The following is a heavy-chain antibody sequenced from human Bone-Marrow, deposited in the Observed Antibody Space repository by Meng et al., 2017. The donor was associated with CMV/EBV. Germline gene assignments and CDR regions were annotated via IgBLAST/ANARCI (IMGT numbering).Heavy chain of an antibody. V-gene: IGHV3-9*01. CDR1: GFTFDDYA. D-gene: IGHD1-26*01. Sequence: GGSLRLPCAASGFTFDDYAMHWVRQAPGKGLEWVSGISWNSGSIGYADSVKGRFTISRDNAKNSLYLQMNSLRAEDTALYYCAKDMKWELRGDAFDIWGQGTMVTVSS. CDR2: ISWNSGSI. J-gene: IGHJ3*02. CDR3: AKDMKWELRGDAFDI.